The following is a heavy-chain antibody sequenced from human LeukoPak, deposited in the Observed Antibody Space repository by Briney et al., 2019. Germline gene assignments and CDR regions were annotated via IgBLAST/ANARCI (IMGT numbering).Heavy chain of an antibody. Sequence: GGSLRLSCAASDFTFSSYWMTWVRQAPGKGLEWVANIKQDGSETYYVDSVKGRFTIFRDNAKNSLYLQMNGLRAEDTAAYYCARGGGYYIYWGQGTLVTVSS. V-gene: IGHV3-7*01. CDR3: ARGGGYYIY. CDR2: IKQDGSET. D-gene: IGHD3-22*01. CDR1: DFTFSSYW. J-gene: IGHJ4*02.